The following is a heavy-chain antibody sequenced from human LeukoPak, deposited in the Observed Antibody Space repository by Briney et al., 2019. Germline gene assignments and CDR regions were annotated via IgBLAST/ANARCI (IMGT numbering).Heavy chain of an antibody. V-gene: IGHV1-24*01. CDR1: GYTLTELS. D-gene: IGHD3-22*01. CDR2: FGPEDGET. Sequence: ASVKVSCKVSGYTLTELSMHWVRQAPGKGLEWMGGFGPEDGETIYAQKFQGRVTMTADTSTDTAYMELSSLRSEDTAVYYCATRGITMIVVDPPGYFDYWGQGTLVTVSS. CDR3: ATRGITMIVVDPPGYFDY. J-gene: IGHJ4*02.